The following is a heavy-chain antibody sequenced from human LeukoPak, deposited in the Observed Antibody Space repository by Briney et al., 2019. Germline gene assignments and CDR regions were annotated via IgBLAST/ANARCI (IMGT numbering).Heavy chain of an antibody. V-gene: IGHV3-30*04. Sequence: GGSLRPSCAASGFTFSSYAMHWVRQAPGKGLEWVAVISYDGSNKYYADSVKGRFTISRDNSKNTLYLQMNSLRAEDTAVYYCARETSNLAALDYWGQGTLVTVSS. CDR1: GFTFSSYA. CDR2: ISYDGSNK. D-gene: IGHD6-13*01. J-gene: IGHJ4*02. CDR3: ARETSNLAALDY.